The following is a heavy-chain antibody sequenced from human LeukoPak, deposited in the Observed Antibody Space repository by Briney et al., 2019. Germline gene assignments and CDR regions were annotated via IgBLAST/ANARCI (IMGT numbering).Heavy chain of an antibody. D-gene: IGHD3-22*01. CDR1: GYTFTSYY. J-gene: IGHJ3*02. V-gene: IGHV1-46*01. Sequence: ASVKVSCKASGYTFTSYYMHWVRQAPGQGLEWMGIINPSGGSTSYAQKFQGRVTMTRDTSTSTVYMELSSLRSEDTAVYYCARDIGAGYYDSSGHEAFDIWGQGTMVTVSS. CDR2: INPSGGST. CDR3: ARDIGAGYYDSSGHEAFDI.